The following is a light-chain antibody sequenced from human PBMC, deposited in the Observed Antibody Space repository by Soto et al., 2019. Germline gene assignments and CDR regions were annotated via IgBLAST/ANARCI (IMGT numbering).Light chain of an antibody. J-gene: IGLJ1*01. CDR2: EGS. CDR3: CSYAGSATLYV. Sequence: QSALTQPASVSGSPGQSITISCTGTSSDVGSYNLVSWYQQHPGKAPKLMIYEGSKRPSGVSSRFSGSKSGNTASLTISGLQAEDEADDHCCSYAGSATLYVFGTGTKVTVL. V-gene: IGLV2-23*01. CDR1: SSDVGSYNL.